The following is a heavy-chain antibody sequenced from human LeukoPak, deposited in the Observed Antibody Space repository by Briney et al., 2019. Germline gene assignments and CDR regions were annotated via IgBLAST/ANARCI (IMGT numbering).Heavy chain of an antibody. V-gene: IGHV1-2*02. D-gene: IGHD3-3*01. J-gene: IGHJ6*03. CDR2: INPNSGGT. Sequence: ASVKVSCKASGYTFTSYGISWVRQAPGQGLEWMGWINPNSGGTNYEQKFQGRVTMTRDTSISTAYMELSRLRSDDTAVYYCARDLARFLEWPHYYMDVWGKGTTVTVSS. CDR3: ARDLARFLEWPHYYMDV. CDR1: GYTFTSYG.